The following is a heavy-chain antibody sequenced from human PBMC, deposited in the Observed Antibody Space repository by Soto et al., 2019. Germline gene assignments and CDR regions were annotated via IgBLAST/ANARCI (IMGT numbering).Heavy chain of an antibody. J-gene: IGHJ4*02. CDR3: ARVRTGVRRDY. CDR2: ISSSSSYT. V-gene: IGHV3-11*05. CDR1: GFTFTYYY. Sequence: QVQLVESGGGLVKPGWSLRLSSAASGFTFTYYYMSWIRQAPGKGLEWVSYISSSSSYTNYADSVKGRFTISRDNAKNSLYLPMNSLRGEDTAVYYCARVRTGVRRDYCGQGTLVTVSS. D-gene: IGHD3-10*01.